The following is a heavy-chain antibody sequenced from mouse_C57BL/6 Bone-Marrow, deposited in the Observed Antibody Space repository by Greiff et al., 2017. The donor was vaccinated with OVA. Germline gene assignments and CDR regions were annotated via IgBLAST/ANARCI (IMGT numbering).Heavy chain of an antibody. J-gene: IGHJ2*01. CDR1: GFTFSDYY. Sequence: VQLKESEGGLVQPGSSMKLSCTASGFTFSDYYMAWVRQVPEKGLEWVANINYDGSSTYYLDSLKSRFIISRDNAKNILYLQMSSLKSEDTATYYCARANYSNYNFDYWGQGTTLTVSS. V-gene: IGHV5-16*01. D-gene: IGHD2-5*01. CDR3: ARANYSNYNFDY. CDR2: INYDGSST.